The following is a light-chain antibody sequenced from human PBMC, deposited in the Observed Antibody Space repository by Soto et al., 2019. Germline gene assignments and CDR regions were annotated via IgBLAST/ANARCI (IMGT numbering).Light chain of an antibody. CDR1: SPNIGAGYD. CDR3: SSYTTSLIYV. V-gene: IGLV1-40*01. Sequence: QSVLTQPPSVSGAPGQRVTISCTGSSPNIGAGYDVHWYQHLPGTAPKLLIYGNTKRPSGVPDRFSGSKSGSSASLAIIGLQAEDEADYYCSSYTTSLIYVFGTGTKVTVL. CDR2: GNT. J-gene: IGLJ1*01.